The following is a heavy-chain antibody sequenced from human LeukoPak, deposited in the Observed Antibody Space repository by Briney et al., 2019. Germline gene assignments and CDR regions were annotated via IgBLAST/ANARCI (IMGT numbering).Heavy chain of an antibody. J-gene: IGHJ3*01. V-gene: IGHV3-7*03. Sequence: GGSLRLSCAASGFTFRSYWMSWVRQSPATGLEWVANTNQGGSGKYYVDSVKGRFTISRDDAKNLVYLDMHSLRAEDTALYYCARDKGPNLIDVWGQGTMVTVFS. CDR3: ARDKGPNLIDV. CDR2: TNQGGSGK. CDR1: GFTFRSYW.